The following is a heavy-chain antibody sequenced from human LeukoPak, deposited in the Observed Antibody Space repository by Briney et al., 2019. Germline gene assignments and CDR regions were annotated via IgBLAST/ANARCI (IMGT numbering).Heavy chain of an antibody. V-gene: IGHV3-23*01. J-gene: IGHJ2*01. CDR2: ISRSGGST. CDR1: GFTFSAYA. D-gene: IGHD3-9*01. CDR3: AKGGDILTGYYLYWYFDL. Sequence: TGGSLRLSCAASGFTFSAYAMSWVRQAPGKGLEWVSAISRSGGSTDYADSVKGRFTISRDNSKNTLYLQMNSLRPEDTAVYYCAKGGDILTGYYLYWYFDLWGRGTLVTVSS.